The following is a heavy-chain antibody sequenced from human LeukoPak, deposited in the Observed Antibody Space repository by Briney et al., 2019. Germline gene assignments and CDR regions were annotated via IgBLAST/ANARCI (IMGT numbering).Heavy chain of an antibody. CDR1: GFTFSSYE. CDR3: ARGEWLVQYYFDY. D-gene: IGHD6-19*01. Sequence: GGSLRLSCATSGFTFSSYEMSWVRQAPGKGREWVANIKQDGSEKYYVDSVKGRFTISRDNAKNSLYLQMNSLRAEDTAVYYCARGEWLVQYYFDYWGQGTLVTVSS. CDR2: IKQDGSEK. J-gene: IGHJ4*02. V-gene: IGHV3-7*01.